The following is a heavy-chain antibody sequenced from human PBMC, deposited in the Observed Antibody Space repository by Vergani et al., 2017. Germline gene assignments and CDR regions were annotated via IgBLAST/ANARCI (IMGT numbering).Heavy chain of an antibody. CDR1: GFTFSDYY. J-gene: IGHJ4*02. CDR2: IDTFGSTI. CDR3: ASQYCSSTTCYAKF. Sequence: QVQLVESGGGLVKPGGSLRLSCAASGFTFSDYYMTWIRQAPGKGLEWVSYIDTFGSTIYYADSVKGRFTISWDNAKNSLYLQINSLTAEDTAVYYCASQYCSSTTCYAKFWGQGTLVTVSS. V-gene: IGHV3-11*01. D-gene: IGHD2-2*01.